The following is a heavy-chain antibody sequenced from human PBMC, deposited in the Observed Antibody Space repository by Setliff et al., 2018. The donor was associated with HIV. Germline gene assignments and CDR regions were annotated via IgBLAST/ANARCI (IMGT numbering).Heavy chain of an antibody. J-gene: IGHJ3*02. CDR1: GGFLSNNG. D-gene: IGHD1-26*01. Sequence: SVKVSCKTSGGFLSNNGIAWVRQAPGQGLEWMGGVTPALYLTTHAEKFQSRVTFTTDDSTSSVYMELSSLRSDDTATYYCATDSGIVPPRTLDIWGQGTVVTVSS. CDR2: VTPALYLT. V-gene: IGHV1-69*10. CDR3: ATDSGIVPPRTLDI.